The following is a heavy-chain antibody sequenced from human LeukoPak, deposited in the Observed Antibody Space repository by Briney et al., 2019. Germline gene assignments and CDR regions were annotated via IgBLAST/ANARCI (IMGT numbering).Heavy chain of an antibody. CDR1: GFTVSSNY. CDR2: IYYSGST. V-gene: IGHV4-39*01. Sequence: GSLRLSCAASGFTVSSNYMTWVRQPPGKGLEWIGSIYYSGSTYYNPSLKSRVTISVDTSKNQFSLKLSSVTAADTAVYYCARSAGYYDFWSGYYPKFNWFDPWGQGTLVTVSS. J-gene: IGHJ5*02. D-gene: IGHD3-3*01. CDR3: ARSAGYYDFWSGYYPKFNWFDP.